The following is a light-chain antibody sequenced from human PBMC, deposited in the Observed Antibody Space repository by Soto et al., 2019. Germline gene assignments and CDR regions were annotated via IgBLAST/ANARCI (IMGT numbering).Light chain of an antibody. CDR3: QQRSNWPRT. CDR2: DAS. CDR1: QSVSSS. V-gene: IGKV3-11*01. J-gene: IGKJ2*01. Sequence: EIVLTQSPATVSLSPGERATLSCRASQSVSSSLAWFQHKPGQAPRLLIYDASNRATGIPARFSGSGSGTDFTLTISSLEPEDFAVYYCQQRSNWPRTFGQGTKLEIK.